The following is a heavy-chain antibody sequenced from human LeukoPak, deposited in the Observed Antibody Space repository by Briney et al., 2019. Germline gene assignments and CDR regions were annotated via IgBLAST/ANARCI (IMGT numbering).Heavy chain of an antibody. CDR1: GYTFISYY. CDR3: ARDQPSITMVRGVSYYYGMDV. J-gene: IGHJ6*02. Sequence: GASVKVSCKASGYTFISYYMHWVRQAPGQGLEWMGLINPSGGSTSYAQKFQGRVTMTGDTSTSTAYMELSSLRSEDTAVYYCARDQPSITMVRGVSYYYGMDVWGQGTTVTVSS. V-gene: IGHV1-46*01. CDR2: INPSGGST. D-gene: IGHD3-10*01.